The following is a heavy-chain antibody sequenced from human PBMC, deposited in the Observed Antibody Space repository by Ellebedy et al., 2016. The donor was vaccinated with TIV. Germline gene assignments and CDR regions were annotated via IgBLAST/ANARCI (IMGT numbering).Heavy chain of an antibody. V-gene: IGHV1-3*01. CDR1: GYTFTSYA. J-gene: IGHJ4*02. Sequence: AASVKVSCKASGYTFTSYAMHWVRQAPGQRLEWMGWINAGNGNTKYSQKFQGRVAITRDTSANTAYMELSSLRSEDTAVYYCARGRGDGYNLNLYYWGQGALVSVSS. CDR2: INAGNGNT. CDR3: ARGRGDGYNLNLYY. D-gene: IGHD5-24*01.